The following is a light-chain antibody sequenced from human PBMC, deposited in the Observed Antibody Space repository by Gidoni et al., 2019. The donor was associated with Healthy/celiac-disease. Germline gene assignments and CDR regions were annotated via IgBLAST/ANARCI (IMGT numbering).Light chain of an antibody. CDR1: QSVSSY. V-gene: IGKV3-11*01. CDR3: QQRSNWFT. Sequence: EIVLTQSQATLSLSPGERATLSCRASQSVSSYLAWYQQKPGQAPRLLIYDASNRATGIPARCSGSGSGTDFTLTISSLEPEDFSVYYCQQRSNWFTFGGGTKVEIK. J-gene: IGKJ4*01. CDR2: DAS.